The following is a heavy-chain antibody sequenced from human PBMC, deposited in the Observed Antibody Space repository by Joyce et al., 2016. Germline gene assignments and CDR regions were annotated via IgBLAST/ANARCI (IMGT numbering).Heavy chain of an antibody. Sequence: QVLLVQSGATVKRPGSSLKVSCMSSGGAFSNFTVNWVRQAPGQRLEWMGGIIPFFGAAKYAEHFQGRVTLTADFSTRTAFMELSSLTSADTAVYYCARGGTSSDHFFFYTLDIWGPGTTVIVSS. J-gene: IGHJ6*02. CDR2: IIPFFGAA. CDR3: ARGGTSSDHFFFYTLDI. D-gene: IGHD1-14*01. CDR1: GGAFSNFT. V-gene: IGHV1-69*12.